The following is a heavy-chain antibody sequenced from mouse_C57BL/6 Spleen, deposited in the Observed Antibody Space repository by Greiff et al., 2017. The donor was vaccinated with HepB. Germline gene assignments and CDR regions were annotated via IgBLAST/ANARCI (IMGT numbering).Heavy chain of an antibody. J-gene: IGHJ2*01. Sequence: EVQLQQSGPELVKPGASVKISCQASGYTFTDYYMNWVKQSHGKSLEWIGDINPNNGGTSYNQKFKGKATLTVDKSSSTAYMELRSLTSEDSAVYYCAIFPYGYDNDYWGQGTTLTVSS. CDR2: INPNNGGT. V-gene: IGHV1-26*01. D-gene: IGHD2-2*01. CDR3: AIFPYGYDNDY. CDR1: GYTFTDYY.